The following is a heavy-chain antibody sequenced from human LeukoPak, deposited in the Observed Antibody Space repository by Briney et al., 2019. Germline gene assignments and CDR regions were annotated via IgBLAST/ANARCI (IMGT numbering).Heavy chain of an antibody. CDR2: INHSGST. V-gene: IGHV4-39*07. CDR3: ASEHIAAAGTYVY. D-gene: IGHD6-13*01. J-gene: IGHJ4*02. Sequence: PSETLSLTCTVSGGSIPISTYYWGWVRQPPGKGLEWIGEINHSGSTNYNPSLKSRVTISVDTSKNQFSLKLSSVTAADTAVYYCASEHIAAAGTYVYWGQGTLVTVSS. CDR1: GGSIPISTYY.